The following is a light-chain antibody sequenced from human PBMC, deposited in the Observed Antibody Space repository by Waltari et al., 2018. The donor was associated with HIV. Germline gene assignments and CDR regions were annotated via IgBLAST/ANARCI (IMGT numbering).Light chain of an antibody. Sequence: QSPDSLADFLGETVTINCRSSQSVLHTSTNKNHLAWYQQKSGQPPKLLLYWASTRESGVPDRFRGSGSGTDFSLTIRGLKAEDVAVYYCQQYSSLPQTFGQGTKVEIK. J-gene: IGKJ2*01. V-gene: IGKV4-1*01. CDR2: WAS. CDR1: QSVLHTSTNKNH. CDR3: QQYSSLPQT.